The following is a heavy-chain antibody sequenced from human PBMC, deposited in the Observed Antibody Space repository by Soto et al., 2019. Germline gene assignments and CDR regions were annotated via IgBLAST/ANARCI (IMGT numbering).Heavy chain of an antibody. D-gene: IGHD3-16*01. CDR3: WKYPFVGFYFYGMDV. J-gene: IGHJ6*01. V-gene: IGHV3-23*01. CDR2: ISASVGTT. Sequence: MRVSCAASGFTFRNYAMSWVRQAPVKGMEWVSAISASVGTTSYAVPVEGRFTISRDNPKNTPSLQINSLRAEQRALFYCWKYPFVGFYFYGMDVWGQGTTVSVS. CDR1: GFTFRNYA.